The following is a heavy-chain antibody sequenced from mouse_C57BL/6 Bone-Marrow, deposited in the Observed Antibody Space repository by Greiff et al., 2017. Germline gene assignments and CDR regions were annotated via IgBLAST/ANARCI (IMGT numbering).Heavy chain of an antibody. CDR2: INPGSGGT. J-gene: IGHJ2*01. CDR3: ARPYGSSYLYYFDY. CDR1: GYAFTNYL. V-gene: IGHV1-54*01. D-gene: IGHD1-1*01. Sequence: VQLQESGAELVRPGTSVKVSCKASGYAFTNYLIEWVKQRPGQGLEWIGVINPGSGGTNYNEKFKGKATLTADKSSSTAYMQLSSLTSEDSAVYFCARPYGSSYLYYFDYWGQGTTLTVSS.